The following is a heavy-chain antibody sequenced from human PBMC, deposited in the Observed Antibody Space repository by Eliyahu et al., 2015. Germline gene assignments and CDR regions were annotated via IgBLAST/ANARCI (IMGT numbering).Heavy chain of an antibody. CDR1: GFXLSSYG. J-gene: IGHJ4*02. CDR3: ASDYSSSWFGGY. CDR2: IWYDGSNK. D-gene: IGHD6-13*01. Sequence: QVQLVESGGGVVQPGXSLRLSCAASGFXLSSYGMHWVRQAPGKGLEWVAVIWYDGSNKYYADSVKGRFTISRDNSKNTLYLQMNSLRAEDTAVYYCASDYSSSWFGGYWGQGTLVTVSS. V-gene: IGHV3-33*01.